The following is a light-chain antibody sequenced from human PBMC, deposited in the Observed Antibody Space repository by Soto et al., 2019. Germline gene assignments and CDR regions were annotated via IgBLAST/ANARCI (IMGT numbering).Light chain of an antibody. V-gene: IGKV1-5*03. J-gene: IGKJ1*01. Sequence: DIQMTQSPSTLSASVGDRVTITCRASQNIDRWLAWYQQKPGKAPNLLIYGASSLESGVPSRFSGSGSGTEFTLTISSLRPDDFATYYCQNYNSYPWTFGQGTKVEIK. CDR3: QNYNSYPWT. CDR2: GAS. CDR1: QNIDRW.